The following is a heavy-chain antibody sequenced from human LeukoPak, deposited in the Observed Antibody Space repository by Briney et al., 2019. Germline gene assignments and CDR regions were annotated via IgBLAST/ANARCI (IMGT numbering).Heavy chain of an antibody. V-gene: IGHV3-48*02. CDR3: ARDLDDSGSYHDY. J-gene: IGHJ4*02. CDR1: GGSISSGGYS. CDR2: ISSSSSPI. D-gene: IGHD3-10*01. Sequence: ETLSLTCAVSGGSISSGGYSWSWIRQAPGKGLEWVSYISSSSSPIYYADSVRGRFTVSRDNAKKSLYLQMNSLRDEDTAVYYCARDLDDSGSYHDYWGQGTLVTVSA.